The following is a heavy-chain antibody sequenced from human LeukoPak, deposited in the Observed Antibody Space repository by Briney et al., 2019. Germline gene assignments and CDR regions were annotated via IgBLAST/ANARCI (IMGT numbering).Heavy chain of an antibody. CDR3: AGNTYYYDSSGYYYRDY. CDR2: IYTSGST. J-gene: IGHJ4*02. D-gene: IGHD3-22*01. V-gene: IGHV4-4*07. CDR1: VGSISSYY. Sequence: SETLSLTCTVSVGSISSYYWSWIRQPAGKGLEWIGRIYTSGSTNYNPSLKSRVTMSVDTSKNQFSLKLSSVTAADTAVYYCAGNTYYYDSSGYYYRDYWGQGTLVTVSS.